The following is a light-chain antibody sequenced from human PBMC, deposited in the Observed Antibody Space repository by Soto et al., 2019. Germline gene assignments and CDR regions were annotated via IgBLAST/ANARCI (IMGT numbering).Light chain of an antibody. CDR3: HQRSNWPPS. V-gene: IGKV3-11*01. CDR1: QSVSSL. CDR2: DAS. Sequence: EIVLTQSPATLSLSPGERATLSCRASQSVSSLLAWYQQKPGQAPRLLIYDASNRATGIPARFSGSGSGTDFTLTISSREPEDFAIYYCHQRSNWPPSFGPGTTVDI. J-gene: IGKJ3*01.